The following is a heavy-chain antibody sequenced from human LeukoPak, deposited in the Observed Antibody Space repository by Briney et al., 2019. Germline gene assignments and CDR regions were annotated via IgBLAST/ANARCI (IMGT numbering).Heavy chain of an antibody. CDR2: IWYDGSNK. J-gene: IGHJ4*02. V-gene: IGHV3-33*06. Sequence: GGSLRLSCAASGFTLSSYGMHWVRQAPGKGLEWVAVIWYDGSNKYYADSVKGRFTISRDNSKNTLYLQMNSLRAEDTAVYYCAKDSGGYYFDYWGQGTLVTVSS. CDR1: GFTLSSYG. CDR3: AKDSGGYYFDY.